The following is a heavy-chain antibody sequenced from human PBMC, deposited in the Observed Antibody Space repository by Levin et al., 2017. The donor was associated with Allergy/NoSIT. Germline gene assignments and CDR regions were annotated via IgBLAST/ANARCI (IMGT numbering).Heavy chain of an antibody. CDR2: INSDGSST. J-gene: IGHJ2*01. D-gene: IGHD4-17*01. Sequence: GESLKISCAASGFTFSSYWMHWVRQAPGKGLVWVSRINSDGSSTSYADSVKGRFTISRDNAKNTLYLQMNSLRAEDTAVYYCARGFSPDDYGDYDWYFDLWGRGTLVTVSS. CDR1: GFTFSSYW. CDR3: ARGFSPDDYGDYDWYFDL. V-gene: IGHV3-74*01.